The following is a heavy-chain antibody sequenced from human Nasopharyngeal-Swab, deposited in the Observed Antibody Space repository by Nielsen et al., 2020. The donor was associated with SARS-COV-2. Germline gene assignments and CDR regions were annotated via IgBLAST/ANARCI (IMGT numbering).Heavy chain of an antibody. CDR3: ARRPPREDEGDY. CDR2: IDWDDDK. J-gene: IGHJ4*02. Sequence: WIRQPPGKALEWLALIDWDDDKYYSTSLKTRLTISKDTSKNQVVLTMTNMDPVDTATEYCARRPPREDEGDYWGQGKKGTVSS. V-gene: IGHV2-70*01.